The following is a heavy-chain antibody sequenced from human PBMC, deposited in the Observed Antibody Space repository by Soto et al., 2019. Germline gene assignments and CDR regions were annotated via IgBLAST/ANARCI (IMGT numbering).Heavy chain of an antibody. CDR2: ISGSGGST. Sequence: PGGSLRLSCAASGFTFSSYAMSWVRQAPGKGLEWVSAISGSGGSTYYADSVKGRFTISRDNSKNTLYLQMNSLRAEDTAVYYCAKDRDSSGYYSYGMDVWGQGTTVTVSS. J-gene: IGHJ6*02. CDR1: GFTFSSYA. V-gene: IGHV3-23*01. CDR3: AKDRDSSGYYSYGMDV. D-gene: IGHD3-22*01.